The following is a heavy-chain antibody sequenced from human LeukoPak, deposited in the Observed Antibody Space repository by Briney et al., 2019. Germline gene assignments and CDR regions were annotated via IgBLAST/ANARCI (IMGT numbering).Heavy chain of an antibody. CDR1: GFTFSRFG. CDR2: IQYDGGKQ. D-gene: IGHD4-11*01. CDR3: AKEQSDYSNLGWLDP. J-gene: IGHJ5*02. Sequence: SGGSLRLSCAASGFTFSRFGLHWVRQAPGKGLEWVAFIQYDGGKQYYADSVKGRFIISRDNSKNTLFLQMNSLRVEDTAVFYCAKEQSDYSNLGWLDPWGQGTLVSVSS. V-gene: IGHV3-30*02.